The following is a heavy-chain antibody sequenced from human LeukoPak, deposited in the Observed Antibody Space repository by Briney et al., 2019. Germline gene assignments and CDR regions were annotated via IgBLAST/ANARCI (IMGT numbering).Heavy chain of an antibody. V-gene: IGHV3-23*01. D-gene: IGHD3-9*01. CDR3: ASGMSLTGDGPFDF. Sequence: PGGPLRLSCAASGFAFSNYGMDWVRQAPGKGLEWVSGVNNRDGRAYYADSVKDRFTASRGNSRGTLHLQMSSLRAEDTALYYCASGMSLTGDGPFDFWGQGTLVTVSS. CDR1: GFAFSNYG. J-gene: IGHJ4*02. CDR2: VNNRDGRA.